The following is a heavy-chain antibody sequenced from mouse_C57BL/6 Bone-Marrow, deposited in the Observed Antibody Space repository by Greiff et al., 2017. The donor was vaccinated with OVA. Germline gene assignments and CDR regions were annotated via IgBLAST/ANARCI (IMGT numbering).Heavy chain of an antibody. J-gene: IGHJ2*01. CDR3: ARSERVRDYFDY. CDR2: IYPGSGNI. CDR1: GYTFTDYY. D-gene: IGHD2-1*01. Sequence: VHLVESGAELVRPGASVKLSCKASGYTFTDYYISWVKQRPGQGLEWIARIYPGSGNIYYNEKFKGKATLTAEKSSSTAFMQLSSLTSDDSAVYFCARSERVRDYFDYWGQGTTLTVPS. V-gene: IGHV1-76*01.